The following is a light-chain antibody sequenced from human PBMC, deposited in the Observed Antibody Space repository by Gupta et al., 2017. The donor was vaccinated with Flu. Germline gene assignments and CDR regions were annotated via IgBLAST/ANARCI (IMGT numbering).Light chain of an antibody. Sequence: QSVVTQPPSVSAAPGQKVTISCSGSSSNIGSNFVSWYRQLPGAAPTLLIYENDKRPSGIPDRFSGSKSGTSATLGITGLQTGDEADYYCETWDTSLSAGVFGTGTKVSVL. CDR3: ETWDTSLSAGV. CDR2: END. CDR1: SSNIGSNF. V-gene: IGLV1-51*02. J-gene: IGLJ1*01.